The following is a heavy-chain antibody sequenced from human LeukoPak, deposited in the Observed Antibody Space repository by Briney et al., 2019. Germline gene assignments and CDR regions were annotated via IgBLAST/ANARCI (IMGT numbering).Heavy chain of an antibody. D-gene: IGHD5-18*01. CDR3: ARAGYIYGYYYYYMDV. CDR1: GGSISSYY. V-gene: IGHV4-59*01. Sequence: SETLSLTCTVSGGSISSYYWSWIRQPPGKGLEWIGYIDYSGSTNYNPSLKSRVTISLDTSKNQFSLKLSSVTAADTAVYYCARAGYIYGYYYYYMDVWGKGTTVTVSS. J-gene: IGHJ6*03. CDR2: IDYSGST.